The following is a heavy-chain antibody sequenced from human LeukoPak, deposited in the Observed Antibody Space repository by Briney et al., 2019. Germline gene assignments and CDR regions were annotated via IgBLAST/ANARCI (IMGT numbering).Heavy chain of an antibody. V-gene: IGHV3-23*01. J-gene: IGHJ5*02. D-gene: IGHD3-3*01. CDR2: ISASGGST. CDR3: AKYYDFWSRYPADWFDP. CDR1: GFTFSSYA. Sequence: GGSLRLSCATSGFTFSSYAMSWVRQAPGKGLEWVSAISASGGSTYYADSVKGRVTVSRDNSRNTLYLQMNSLRAEDTAVYYCAKYYDFWSRYPADWFDPWGQGTLVTVSS.